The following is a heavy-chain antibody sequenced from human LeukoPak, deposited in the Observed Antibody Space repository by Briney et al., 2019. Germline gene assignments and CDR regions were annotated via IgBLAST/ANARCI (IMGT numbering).Heavy chain of an antibody. V-gene: IGHV3-53*05. CDR2: IYSGGSA. D-gene: IGHD1-26*01. CDR1: GFTVSSNY. CDR3: AKDRFAGATRYYFDY. Sequence: GGSLRLSCAASGFTVSSNYMSWVRQAPGKGLEWVSVIYSGGSAYHADSVKGRFTISRDNSKNTVYLQMNSLRAEDTAVYYCAKDRFAGATRYYFDYWGQGTLVTVSS. J-gene: IGHJ4*02.